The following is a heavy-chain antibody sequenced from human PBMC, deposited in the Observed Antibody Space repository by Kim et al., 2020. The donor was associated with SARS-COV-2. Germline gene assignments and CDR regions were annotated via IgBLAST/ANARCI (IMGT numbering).Heavy chain of an antibody. J-gene: IGHJ4*02. CDR2: ISSGGST. CDR3: ARRFLAGGGHFDY. Sequence: GALRLSCAVSGFTFSSHGLTWVRQAPGKGLEWVAAISSGGSTHYADSVKGRLTISRDSSKNFLFLQMDSLRAEDTAVYYCARRFLAGGGHFDYWGQGVPVTVSS. V-gene: IGHV3-23*01. D-gene: IGHD2-15*01. CDR1: GFTFSSHG.